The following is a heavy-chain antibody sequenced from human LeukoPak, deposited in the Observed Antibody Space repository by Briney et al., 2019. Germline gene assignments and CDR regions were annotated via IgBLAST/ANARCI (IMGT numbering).Heavy chain of an antibody. CDR1: GFTFDDYA. J-gene: IGHJ4*02. Sequence: PGRSLRLSCAASGFTFDDYAMHWVRQAPGKGLEWVSGISWNSGSIGYADSVKGRFTISRDNSKNTLYLQMNSLRAEDTAVYYCARDPAGVYYDSSGTNWGQGTLVTVSS. V-gene: IGHV3-9*01. CDR2: ISWNSGSI. CDR3: ARDPAGVYYDSSGTN. D-gene: IGHD3-22*01.